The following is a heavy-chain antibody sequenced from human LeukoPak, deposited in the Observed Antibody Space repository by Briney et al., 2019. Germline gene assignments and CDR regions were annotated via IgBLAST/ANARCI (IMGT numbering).Heavy chain of an antibody. CDR1: GFSFSSFF. CDR3: ARGTRFITVAGTSLSFDP. CDR2: ISANGGRT. Sequence: PGGSLRLSCAASGFSFSSFFMHWVRQAPGKGLEYVSGISANGGRTYYANSVKGRFTISRDNSKSTLYLHLGSLRPEDMAVYYCARGTRFITVAGTSLSFDPWGQGILVTVSS. J-gene: IGHJ5*02. V-gene: IGHV3-64*01. D-gene: IGHD6-19*01.